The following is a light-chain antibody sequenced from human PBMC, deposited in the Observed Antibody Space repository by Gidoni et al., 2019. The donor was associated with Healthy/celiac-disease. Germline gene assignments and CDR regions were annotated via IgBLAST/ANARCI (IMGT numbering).Light chain of an antibody. J-gene: IGLJ2*01. V-gene: IGLV3-1*01. Sequence: SYELTQPPSVSLSPAQTASITCSGDKLGDKYACWYQQKPGQSPVLVIYQDSKRPSGIPERFSGSNSGNTATMTISGTQAMDEADYYCQAWDRSTAVFGGGTKLTVL. CDR3: QAWDRSTAV. CDR2: QDS. CDR1: KLGDKY.